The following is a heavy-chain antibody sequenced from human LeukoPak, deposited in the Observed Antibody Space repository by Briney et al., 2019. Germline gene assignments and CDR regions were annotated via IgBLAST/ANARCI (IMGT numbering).Heavy chain of an antibody. CDR1: GGSFSGYH. Sequence: SETLSLTCAVYGGSFSGYHWSWIRQPPGKGLEWIGEINHSGSTNYNPSLKSRVTISVDTSKNQFSLKLSSVTAADTAVYYCARGRSSRNRPRLDYWGQGTLVTVSS. CDR3: ARGRSSRNRPRLDY. D-gene: IGHD1-14*01. J-gene: IGHJ4*02. CDR2: INHSGST. V-gene: IGHV4-34*01.